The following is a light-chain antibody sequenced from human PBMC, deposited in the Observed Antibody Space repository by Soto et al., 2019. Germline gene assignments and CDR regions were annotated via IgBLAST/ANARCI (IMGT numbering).Light chain of an antibody. CDR2: GAS. V-gene: IGKV3-11*01. CDR3: QKRSNLPLT. J-gene: IGKJ1*01. Sequence: DIVLTQSPATLSLSPGERATLSCRATQSLSSYLAWYQQKPGQAPRLLIYGASNRSTGIPARFSGSWSGTDFTLTNSGQEAEDLAIYYSQKRSNLPLTFGQGTKVEIK. CDR1: QSLSSY.